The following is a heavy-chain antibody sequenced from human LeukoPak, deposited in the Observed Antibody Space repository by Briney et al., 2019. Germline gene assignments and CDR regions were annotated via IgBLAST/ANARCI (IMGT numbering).Heavy chain of an antibody. J-gene: IGHJ5*02. Sequence: GGSLRLSCAASGFTFSSYGMHWVRQAPGKGLEWVAVISYDGSNKYYADSVKGRFTISRDNSKNTLYLQMNSLRAEDTAVYYCARDPDLGYCSSTSCYEGGNWFDPWGQGTLVTVSS. CDR1: GFTFSSYG. CDR3: ARDPDLGYCSSTSCYEGGNWFDP. D-gene: IGHD2-2*01. CDR2: ISYDGSNK. V-gene: IGHV3-30*03.